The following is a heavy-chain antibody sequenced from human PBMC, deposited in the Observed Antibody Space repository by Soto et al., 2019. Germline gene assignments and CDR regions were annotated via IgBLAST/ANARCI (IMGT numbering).Heavy chain of an antibody. CDR1: GVSISSGGYS. CDR3: ARGPPIMYYGTGGYYFFDY. D-gene: IGHD3-22*01. V-gene: IGHV4-30-2*01. Sequence: SETLSLTCAVSGVSISSGGYSWSWIRQPPGKGLEWIGYIYHSGSTYYNPSLKSRVTISVDRSKNQFSLKLSSVTAADTAVYYCARGPPIMYYGTGGYYFFDYWGQGTLVTVSS. CDR2: IYHSGST. J-gene: IGHJ4*02.